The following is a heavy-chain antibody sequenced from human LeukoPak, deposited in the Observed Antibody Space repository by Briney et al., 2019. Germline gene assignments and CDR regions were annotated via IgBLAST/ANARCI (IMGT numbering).Heavy chain of an antibody. CDR1: GYTFTSYG. J-gene: IGHJ6*02. CDR3: AGDHLSTYYDFWSGSYYYYYGMDV. D-gene: IGHD3-3*01. Sequence: GASVKVSCKASGYTFTSYGISWVRQAPGQGLEWMGWISAYNGNTNYAQKLQGRVTMTTDTSTSTAYMELRSLRSDDTAVYYCAGDHLSTYYDFWSGSYYYYYGMDVWGQGTTVTVSS. CDR2: ISAYNGNT. V-gene: IGHV1-18*01.